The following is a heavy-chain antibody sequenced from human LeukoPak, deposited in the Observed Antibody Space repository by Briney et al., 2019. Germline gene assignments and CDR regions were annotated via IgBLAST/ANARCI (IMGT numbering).Heavy chain of an antibody. CDR3: ATGESVVAAIPPFDH. CDR1: GGTFSSYA. V-gene: IGHV1-69*04. J-gene: IGHJ4*02. D-gene: IGHD2-15*01. Sequence: GASVKVSCKASGGTFSSYAISWVRQAPGQGLEWMGRIIPIFGIANYAQKFQGRVTITADKSTSTAYMELSSLRSEDTAVYYCATGESVVAAIPPFDHWGQGTLVTVSS. CDR2: IIPIFGIA.